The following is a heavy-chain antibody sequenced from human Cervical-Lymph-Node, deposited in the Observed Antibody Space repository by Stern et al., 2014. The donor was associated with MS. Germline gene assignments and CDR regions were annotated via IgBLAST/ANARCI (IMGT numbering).Heavy chain of an antibody. CDR2: IKEDGTEK. Sequence: EVQLLESGGGLVQPGGSLRLSCTASGITVSSFWMSWVRQAPGKGLEWVANIKEDGTEKHYVDSVKGRFTISRDNARNSVYLQMNSLRAEDTALYYCARDTWYGGCFDPWGQGTLVIVSS. CDR1: GITVSSFW. D-gene: IGHD6-13*01. V-gene: IGHV3-7*01. CDR3: ARDTWYGGCFDP. J-gene: IGHJ5*02.